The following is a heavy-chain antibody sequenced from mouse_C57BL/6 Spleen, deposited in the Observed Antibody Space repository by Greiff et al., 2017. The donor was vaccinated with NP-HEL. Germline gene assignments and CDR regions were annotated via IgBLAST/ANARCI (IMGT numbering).Heavy chain of an antibody. D-gene: IGHD2-1*01. J-gene: IGHJ3*01. Sequence: QVQLQQPGAELVRPGSSVKLSCKASGYTFTSYWMHWVKQRPGQGLEWIGNINPSNGGTNYNEKFKSKATLTVDKSSSTAYMQLSSLTSEDSAVYYCARGGNYPAWFAYWGQGTLVTVSA. CDR1: GYTFTSYW. CDR2: INPSNGGT. V-gene: IGHV1-53*01. CDR3: ARGGNYPAWFAY.